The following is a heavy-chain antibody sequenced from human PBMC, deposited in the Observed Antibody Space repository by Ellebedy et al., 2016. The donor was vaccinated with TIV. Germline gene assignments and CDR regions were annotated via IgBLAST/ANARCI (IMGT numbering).Heavy chain of an antibody. CDR1: GFTFSNYA. CDR3: AKIHDRSGSYGGFDL. V-gene: IGHV3-23*01. J-gene: IGHJ3*01. CDR2: IGAGTGNT. D-gene: IGHD3-10*01. Sequence: GESLKISCAASGFTFSNYAMGWVRQPPGKGLEWVSSIGAGTGNTYYADSVKGRFTISRNSSKSTLSLQMNRLRVEDKALYYCAKIHDRSGSYGGFDLWGQGTMVIVSS.